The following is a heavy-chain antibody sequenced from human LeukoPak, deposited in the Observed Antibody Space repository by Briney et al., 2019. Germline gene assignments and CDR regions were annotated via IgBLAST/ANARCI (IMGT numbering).Heavy chain of an antibody. CDR2: INPSGGST. CDR3: ARDTGIAAAGTHYYMDV. V-gene: IGHV1-46*01. Sequence: ASVKVSCKASGYTFTSYYMHWVRQAPGQGLEWMGIINPSGGSTSYAQKFQGRVTMTRDMSTSTVYMELSSLRSEDTAVYYCARDTGIAAAGTHYYMDVWGKGTTVTVSS. CDR1: GYTFTSYY. D-gene: IGHD6-13*01. J-gene: IGHJ6*03.